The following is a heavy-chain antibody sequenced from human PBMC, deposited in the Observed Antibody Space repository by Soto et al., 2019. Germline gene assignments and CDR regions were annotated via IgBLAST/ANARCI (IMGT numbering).Heavy chain of an antibody. J-gene: IGHJ4*02. V-gene: IGHV4-39*01. Sequence: QLQLQESGPGLVKPSETLSLTCTVSGGSISSSSYYWGWIRQPPGKGLEWIGSIYYSGSTYYNPSLKSRVTICVDTSNNQFSLKLSSVTAADTAVYYCARHGPGGSYSDYWGQGTLVTVSS. CDR3: ARHGPGGSYSDY. CDR2: IYYSGST. CDR1: GGSISSSSYY. D-gene: IGHD1-26*01.